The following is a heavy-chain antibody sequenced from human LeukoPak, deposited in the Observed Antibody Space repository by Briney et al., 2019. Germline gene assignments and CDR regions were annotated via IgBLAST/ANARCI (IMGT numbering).Heavy chain of an antibody. CDR2: IIPILGIA. J-gene: IGHJ4*02. D-gene: IGHD3-22*01. Sequence: ASVKVSCKASGGTFSSYAISWVRQAPGQGLEWMGRIIPILGIANYAQKFQGRVTITADKSTSTAYMELSSLRSEDTAVYYCARDRYYDSSGYYYGRFDYWGQGTLATVSS. CDR1: GGTFSSYA. V-gene: IGHV1-69*04. CDR3: ARDRYYDSSGYYYGRFDY.